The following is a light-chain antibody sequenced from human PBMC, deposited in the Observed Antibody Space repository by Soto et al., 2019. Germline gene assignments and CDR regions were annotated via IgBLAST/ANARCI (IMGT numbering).Light chain of an antibody. CDR2: VNSDGSH. CDR3: QTWATGVHVL. J-gene: IGLJ2*01. V-gene: IGLV4-69*01. Sequence: QPVLTQSPSASASLGASVTLTCTLSSGHTTYAIAWHQQQPEKGPRYLMKVNSDGSHNRGDGIPDRFSGSSSGAERYLTISGLQSEDEADYYCQTWATGVHVLFGGGTKLTVL. CDR1: SGHTTYA.